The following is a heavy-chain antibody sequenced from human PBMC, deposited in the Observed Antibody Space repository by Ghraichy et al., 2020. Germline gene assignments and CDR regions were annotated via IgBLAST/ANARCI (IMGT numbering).Heavy chain of an antibody. V-gene: IGHV3-7*03. J-gene: IGHJ4*02. D-gene: IGHD2-15*01. CDR2: IKQDGSEK. Sequence: GGSLRLSCAASGFTFSSYWMSWVRQAPGKGLEWVANIKQDGSEKYYVDSVKGRFTISRDNAKNSLYLQMNSLRAEDTAVYYCATADIVVVVAVIRGGDFDYWGQGTLVTVSS. CDR3: ATADIVVVVAVIRGGDFDY. CDR1: GFTFSSYW.